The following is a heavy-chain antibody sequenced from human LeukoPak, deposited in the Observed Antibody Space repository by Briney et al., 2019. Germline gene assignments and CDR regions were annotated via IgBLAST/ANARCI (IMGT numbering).Heavy chain of an antibody. CDR1: GGSFSSSDDY. CDR3: AGGVGATTYF. Sequence: SETLSLTCTVSGGSFSSSDDYWGWIRQPPWKGLEWIGVIYYGGSTYYHPSLKRRVTISMDTSKSQISLRLISVTAADTAVYYCAGGVGATTYFWGQGTLVTVSS. D-gene: IGHD1-26*01. CDR2: IYYGGST. J-gene: IGHJ4*02. V-gene: IGHV4-39*07.